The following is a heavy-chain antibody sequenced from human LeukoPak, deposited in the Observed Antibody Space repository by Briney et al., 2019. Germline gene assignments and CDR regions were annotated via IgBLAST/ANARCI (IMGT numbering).Heavy chain of an antibody. CDR2: IKQDGSEK. V-gene: IGHV3-7*01. CDR1: GFTFSAYN. Sequence: GGSLRLSCAASGFTFSAYNMNWVRRTPGKGLEWVANIKQDGSEKYYVDSVKGRFTISRDNAKNSLYLHMNSLRAEDTAVYYCARGLTYYDFWSGYFDNWGQGTLVTVSS. CDR3: ARGLTYYDFWSGYFDN. J-gene: IGHJ4*02. D-gene: IGHD3-3*01.